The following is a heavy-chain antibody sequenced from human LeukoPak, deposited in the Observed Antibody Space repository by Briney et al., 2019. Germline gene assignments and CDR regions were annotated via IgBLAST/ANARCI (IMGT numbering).Heavy chain of an antibody. Sequence: ASVKVSCKASGYTFTSYGISWVRQAPGQGLEWMGWISAYNGNTNYAQKLQGRVTMTTDTSTSTAYMELRSLRSDDTAVYYCARDALGPMLLGTFGYWGQGTLVTVSS. CDR3: ARDALGPMLLGTFGY. V-gene: IGHV1-18*01. CDR1: GYTFTSYG. CDR2: ISAYNGNT. D-gene: IGHD1-26*01. J-gene: IGHJ4*02.